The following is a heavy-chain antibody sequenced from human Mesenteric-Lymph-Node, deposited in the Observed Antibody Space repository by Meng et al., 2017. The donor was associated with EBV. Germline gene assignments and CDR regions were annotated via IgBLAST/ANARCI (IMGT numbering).Heavy chain of an antibody. CDR2: INQSGST. J-gene: IGHJ4*02. Sequence: QGDTRQVGAGLLKPSEALSLPSAVDGGAFSGYHWTWIRQPPGKGREWIGEINQSGSTNFSPSLKSRVTISVDTSKTQFSLNLRSVTAADTAVYYCARGPPTLTSYVYFDYWGQGILVTVSS. V-gene: IGHV4-34*01. CDR3: ARGPPTLTSYVYFDY. D-gene: IGHD4-17*01. CDR1: GGAFSGYH.